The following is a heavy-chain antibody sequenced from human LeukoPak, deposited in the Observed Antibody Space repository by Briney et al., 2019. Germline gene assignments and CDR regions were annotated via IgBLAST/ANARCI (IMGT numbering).Heavy chain of an antibody. V-gene: IGHV3-30*02. J-gene: IGHJ4*02. CDR2: IRYDGSNK. Sequence: GGSLRLSCAASGFTFSSYGMPWVRQAPGKGLEWVAFIRYDGSNKYYADSVKGRFTMSRDNSKNTLYLQMNSLRAEDTAVYYCAKDWDDYYGSGSYFDYWGQGTLVTVSS. CDR1: GFTFSSYG. CDR3: AKDWDDYYGSGSYFDY. D-gene: IGHD3-10*01.